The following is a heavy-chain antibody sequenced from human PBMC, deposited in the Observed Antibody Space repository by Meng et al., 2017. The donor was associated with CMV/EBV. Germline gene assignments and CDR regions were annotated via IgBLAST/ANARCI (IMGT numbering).Heavy chain of an antibody. D-gene: IGHD2-15*01. CDR1: GGSISSGDYY. V-gene: IGHV4-30-4*08. J-gene: IGHJ5*02. CDR3: ARVYCSGGSCYGNWFDP. CDR2: IYYSGST. Sequence: VRLQESGPGLVKPSQTLSLNCTVSGGSISSGDYYWSWIRQPPGKGLEWIGYIYYSGSTYYNPSLKSRVTISVDTSKNQFSLKLSSVTAADTAVYYCARVYCSGGSCYGNWFDPWGQGTLVTVSS.